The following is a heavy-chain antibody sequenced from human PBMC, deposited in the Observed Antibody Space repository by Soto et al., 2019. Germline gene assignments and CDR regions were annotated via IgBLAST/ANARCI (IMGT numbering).Heavy chain of an antibody. CDR1: GGTFSSYA. CDR3: ARASSIAALTAAYFYGMDV. D-gene: IGHD6-6*01. V-gene: IGHV1-69*13. Sequence: SVKVSCKASGGTFSSYAISWVRQAPGQGLEWMGGIIPIFGTANYAQKFQGRVTITADESTSTAYMELSSLRSEDTAVYYCARASSIAALTAAYFYGMDVWVQGTTFTVSS. J-gene: IGHJ6*02. CDR2: IIPIFGTA.